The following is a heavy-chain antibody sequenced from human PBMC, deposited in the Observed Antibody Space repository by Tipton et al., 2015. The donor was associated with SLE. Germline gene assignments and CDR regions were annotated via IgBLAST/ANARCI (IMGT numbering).Heavy chain of an antibody. CDR1: GGSISSSDSY. D-gene: IGHD3-10*01. J-gene: IGHJ4*02. CDR2: IYYRGTG. CDR3: ARHHYYDSGSFFPYYFNF. Sequence: TLSLTCTVSGGSISSSDSYWGWIRQPPGKGLEWIGCIYYRGTGYYNPSLKSRVTIYEDTSKSQFFLKLTSVTAADTALYYCARHHYYDSGSFFPYYFNFWGQGTLVTVSS. V-gene: IGHV4-39*01.